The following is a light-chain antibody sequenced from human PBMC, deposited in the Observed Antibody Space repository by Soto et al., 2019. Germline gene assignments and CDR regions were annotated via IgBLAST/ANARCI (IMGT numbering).Light chain of an antibody. CDR3: QQYDSLPFT. CDR1: QDISNF. Sequence: DIQMTQSPSSLSASVGDSVAITCRASQDISNFLNWYQQTPGKAPKLLTYDASDLETVVPSRFSGTGSGTDFTVTISNVQPEDTATYYCQQYDSLPFTCGPETKVQIK. J-gene: IGKJ3*01. CDR2: DAS. V-gene: IGKV1-33*01.